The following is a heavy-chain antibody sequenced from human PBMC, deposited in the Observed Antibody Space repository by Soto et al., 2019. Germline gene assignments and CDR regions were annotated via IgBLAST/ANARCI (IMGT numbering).Heavy chain of an antibody. CDR2: ILVGSGQT. V-gene: IGHV1-58*01. J-gene: IGHJ4*02. CDR1: GATFTSST. D-gene: IGHD3-22*01. Sequence: GASVKVSFKASGATFTSSTVNWFRQARGQPPEWIGWILVGSGQTNYAQKFQGRVAITRDMSTYTAYLELNSLRSDDTAVYYCAAISSGYYRVFDYWGQGTLVTVSS. CDR3: AAISSGYYRVFDY.